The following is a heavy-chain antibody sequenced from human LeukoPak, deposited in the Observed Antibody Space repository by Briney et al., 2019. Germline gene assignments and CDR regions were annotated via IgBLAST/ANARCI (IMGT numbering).Heavy chain of an antibody. CDR2: INPNSGDT. D-gene: IGHD1-1*01. CDR3: AREDITTTGTNDYYYYGMDV. Sequence: ASVKVSCKASGYTLTDYYMHWVRQAPGQGLEWMGWINPNSGDTNYAQKFQGRVTMTRDTSISTAYMELSSLRSDGTAVYHCAREDITTTGTNDYYYYGMDVWGQGTTVTVSS. J-gene: IGHJ6*02. CDR1: GYTLTDYY. V-gene: IGHV1-2*02.